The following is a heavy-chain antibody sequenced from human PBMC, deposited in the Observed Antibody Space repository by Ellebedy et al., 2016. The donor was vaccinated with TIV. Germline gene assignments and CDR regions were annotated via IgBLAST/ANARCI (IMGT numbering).Heavy chain of an antibody. J-gene: IGHJ4*02. D-gene: IGHD3-22*01. CDR1: GFTFSSYG. V-gene: IGHV3-30*18. CDR3: AKEYYDSSGFDY. CDR2: ISYDGSNK. Sequence: GGSLRLSXAASGFTFSSYGMHWVRQAPGKGLEWVAVISYDGSNKYYADSVKGRFTISRDNSKNTLYLQMNSLRAEDTAVYYCAKEYYDSSGFDYWGQGTLVTVSS.